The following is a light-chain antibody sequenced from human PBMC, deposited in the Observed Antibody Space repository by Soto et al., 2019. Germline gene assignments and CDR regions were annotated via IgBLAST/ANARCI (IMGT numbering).Light chain of an antibody. CDR1: QSVSSSY. Sequence: EIVLTQSPGTPSLSPGERATLSCRASQSVSSSYLAWYQQKPGQAPRLLIYGASSRATGIPDRFSGSGSGTDFTLTISRLEPEDFAVYYCQQYGSPLTFGQGTKVEIK. CDR2: GAS. J-gene: IGKJ1*01. V-gene: IGKV3-20*01. CDR3: QQYGSPLT.